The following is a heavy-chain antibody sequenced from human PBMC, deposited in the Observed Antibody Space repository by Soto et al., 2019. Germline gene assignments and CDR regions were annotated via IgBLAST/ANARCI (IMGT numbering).Heavy chain of an antibody. J-gene: IGHJ6*03. CDR2: IYYSGST. CDR1: SGSTSSSSYY. V-gene: IGHV4-39*01. D-gene: IGHD2-8*01. CDR3: ARHGYCTNGVCYEDYYYYMDV. Sequence: SETLSLTCTVSSGSTSSSSYYWGWIRQPPGKGLEWIGSIYYSGSTYYNPSLKSRVTISVDTSKNQFSLKLSSVTAADTAVYYCARHGYCTNGVCYEDYYYYMDVWGKGTTVT.